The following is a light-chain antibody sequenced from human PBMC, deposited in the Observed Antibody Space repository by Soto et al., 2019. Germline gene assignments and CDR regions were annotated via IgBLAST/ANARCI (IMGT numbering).Light chain of an antibody. Sequence: AIQMTQSPSSLSASVGDRATISCRASEGIRNDLGWYQQKPGKAPKLLIYAASSLQSGVPSRFSGSGSGTDFTLTISSLQPEDFATYYCLQNYNYPWTFGQGTKVDIK. CDR1: EGIRND. V-gene: IGKV1-6*01. CDR3: LQNYNYPWT. J-gene: IGKJ1*01. CDR2: AAS.